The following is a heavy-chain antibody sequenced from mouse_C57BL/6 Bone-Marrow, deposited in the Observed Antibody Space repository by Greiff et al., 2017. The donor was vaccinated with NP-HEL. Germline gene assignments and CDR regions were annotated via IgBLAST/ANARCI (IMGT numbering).Heavy chain of an antibody. CDR3: RGIYYGPPYYFDY. Sequence: EVQRVESGGGLVQPGGSMKLSCVASGFTFSNYWMNWVRQSPEKGLEWVAQIRLKSDNYATHYAESLKGRFTISRDDSKSSVYLQMNNLRAEDTGIYYCRGIYYGPPYYFDYWGQGTTLTVSS. CDR2: IRLKSDNYAT. D-gene: IGHD2-1*01. V-gene: IGHV6-3*01. J-gene: IGHJ2*01. CDR1: GFTFSNYW.